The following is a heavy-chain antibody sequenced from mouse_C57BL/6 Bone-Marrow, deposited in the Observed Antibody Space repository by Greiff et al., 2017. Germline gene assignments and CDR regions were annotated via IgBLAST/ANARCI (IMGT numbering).Heavy chain of an antibody. V-gene: IGHV1-53*01. Sequence: QVQLQQPGTELVKPGASVKLSCKASGYTFTSYWMHWVKQRPGQGLEWIGNINPSNGGTNYNEKFKSKATLTVDKSSSTAYMQLSSLTSEDSAVYYCARGGVTTVVARGYFDYWGQGTTLTVSS. CDR3: ARGGVTTVVARGYFDY. J-gene: IGHJ2*01. CDR2: INPSNGGT. D-gene: IGHD1-1*01. CDR1: GYTFTSYW.